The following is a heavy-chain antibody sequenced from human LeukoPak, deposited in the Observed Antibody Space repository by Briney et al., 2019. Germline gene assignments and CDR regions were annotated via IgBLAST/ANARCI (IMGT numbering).Heavy chain of an antibody. CDR2: IHYSGSS. J-gene: IGHJ5*01. D-gene: IGHD2-8*01. CDR1: GDSTSNFY. V-gene: IGHV4-59*03. Sequence: NTSETLSLTCTVSGDSTSNFYWNWIRQSPGKGLEWIGNIHYSGSSVYNPSLQSRVTITIDTSRRQFFLKLNSVTAADTAVYFCALAPNSNWFDFWGPGTLATVSS. CDR3: ALAPNSNWFDF.